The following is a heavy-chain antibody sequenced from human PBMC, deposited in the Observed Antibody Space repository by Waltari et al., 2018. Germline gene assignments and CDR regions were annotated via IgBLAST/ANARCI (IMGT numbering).Heavy chain of an antibody. J-gene: IGHJ6*02. CDR2: MNPNSGNT. CDR1: GYTFTSYD. CDR3: ARGPTYSSSWYYYYYGMDV. Sequence: QVQLVQSGAEVKKPGASVKVSCKASGYTFTSYDLNWVRPATGQGLEWMGWMNPNSGNTGYAQKFQGRVTMTRNTSISTAYMELSSLRSEDTAVYYCARGPTYSSSWYYYYYGMDVWGQGTTVTGSS. V-gene: IGHV1-8*01. D-gene: IGHD6-13*01.